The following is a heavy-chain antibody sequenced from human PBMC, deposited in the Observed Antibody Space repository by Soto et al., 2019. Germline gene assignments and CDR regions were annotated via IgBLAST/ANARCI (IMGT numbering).Heavy chain of an antibody. J-gene: IGHJ5*02. V-gene: IGHV4-59*08. CDR3: ARYRPLLAYCGGDCYRVGWFDP. CDR1: GGSFSGYY. D-gene: IGHD2-21*02. Sequence: PSETLSLTCAVYGGSFSGYYWSWIRQPPGKGLEWIGYIYYSGSTNYNPSLKSRVTISVDTSKNQFSLKMSSVSAADTAVYYCARYRPLLAYCGGDCYRVGWFDPWGQGTLVTVSS. CDR2: IYYSGST.